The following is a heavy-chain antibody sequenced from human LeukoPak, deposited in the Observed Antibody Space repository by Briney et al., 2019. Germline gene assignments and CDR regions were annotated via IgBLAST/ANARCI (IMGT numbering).Heavy chain of an antibody. V-gene: IGHV3-7*01. CDR1: GFKLSSFW. Sequence: GGSLRLSCAASGFKLSSFWMSWVRQAPGKGLEWVAKIKEDGSEKYYVDSVKGRFTISRDNAKNSLYLQMNSLRAEDTAVYYCATFDIVATIRAFDIWGQGTMVTVSS. D-gene: IGHD5-12*01. CDR2: IKEDGSEK. J-gene: IGHJ3*02. CDR3: ATFDIVATIRAFDI.